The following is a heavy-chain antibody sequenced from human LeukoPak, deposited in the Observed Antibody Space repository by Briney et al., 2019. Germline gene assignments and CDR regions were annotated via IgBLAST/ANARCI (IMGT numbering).Heavy chain of an antibody. Sequence: SETVSLTCTVSGVPNHSYYWSWIRQPPGEALQGIGYIFFTGNTNYNPSLRSRVTISIDTTKNQFSLQLSSVTAADTAVDYCARHRGVAAFDYWGQGTLVTVSS. J-gene: IGHJ4*02. CDR2: IFFTGNT. CDR1: GVPNHSYY. D-gene: IGHD6-19*01. V-gene: IGHV4-59*08. CDR3: ARHRGVAAFDY.